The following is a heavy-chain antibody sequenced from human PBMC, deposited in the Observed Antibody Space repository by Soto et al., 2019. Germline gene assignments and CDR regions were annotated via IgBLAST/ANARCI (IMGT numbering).Heavy chain of an antibody. D-gene: IGHD3-16*01. CDR2: ISAYNGNT. J-gene: IGHJ4*02. CDR1: GYTFTNLV. V-gene: IGHV1-18*01. Sequence: QVQLVQSGAEVKKPGASVKVSFKASGYTFTNLVITGVRQAPGQGLAWMGWISAYNGNTNYAPNFQGSGTMTTHTYTSTASLELRSLRPDEAAVYYCARGGTPIAYWGQGTLVTVYS. CDR3: ARGGTPIAY.